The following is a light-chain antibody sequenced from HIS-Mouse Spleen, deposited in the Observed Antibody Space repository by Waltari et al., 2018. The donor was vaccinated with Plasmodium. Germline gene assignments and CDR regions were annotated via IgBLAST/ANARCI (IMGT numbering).Light chain of an antibody. CDR3: NSAADNNLV. CDR2: GKN. J-gene: IGLJ3*02. CDR1: RLRSYY. Sequence: SSELTQDPAVSVALGQTVRITCQGDRLRSYYASWYQQKPGQAPVLVIYGKNNRPSGIPDRFSGSSSGNTASLTITGAQAEDEADYYCNSAADNNLVFGGGTKLTVL. V-gene: IGLV3-19*01.